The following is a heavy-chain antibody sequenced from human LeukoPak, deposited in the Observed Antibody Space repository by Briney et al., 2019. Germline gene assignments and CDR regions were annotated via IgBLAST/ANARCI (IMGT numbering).Heavy chain of an antibody. J-gene: IGHJ4*02. Sequence: GGSLRLSCAASGFTFSTYAMSWVRQAPGKGLEWVSDISGSGDSTHYADSVKGRFTISRDNSKNTLYLQMNSLRVEDTAVYYCAKDLGRFGVGVSLDFWGLGTLVTVAS. D-gene: IGHD3-3*01. CDR2: ISGSGDST. CDR3: AKDLGRFGVGVSLDF. V-gene: IGHV3-23*01. CDR1: GFTFSTYA.